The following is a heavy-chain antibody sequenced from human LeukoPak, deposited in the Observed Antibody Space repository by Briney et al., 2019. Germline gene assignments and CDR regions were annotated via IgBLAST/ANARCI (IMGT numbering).Heavy chain of an antibody. J-gene: IGHJ4*02. V-gene: IGHV3-7*01. D-gene: IGHD1-7*01. CDR2: IKQDGSEK. CDR3: ARDYKELFRIRTLLFDY. CDR1: GFTFSSYW. Sequence: GGSLRLSCAASGFTFSSYWMSWVRQAPGKGLEWVANIKQDGSEKYYVDSVKGRFTISRDNAKNSLYLQMNSLRAEDTAVYYCARDYKELFRIRTLLFDYWGQGTLVTVSS.